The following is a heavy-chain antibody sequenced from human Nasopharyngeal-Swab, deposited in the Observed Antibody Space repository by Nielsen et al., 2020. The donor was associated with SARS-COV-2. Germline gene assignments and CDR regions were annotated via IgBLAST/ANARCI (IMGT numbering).Heavy chain of an antibody. J-gene: IGHJ3*02. CDR3: ARAGRYCSGGSCYSGAFDI. V-gene: IGHV4-34*01. D-gene: IGHD2-15*01. CDR2: INHSGST. CDR1: GGSSSGYY. Sequence: SETLSLTCAVYGGSSSGYYWSWIRQPPGKGLEWIGEINHSGSTNYNPSLKSRVTISVDTSKNQFSLKLSSVTAADTAVYYCARAGRYCSGGSCYSGAFDIWGQGTMVTVSS.